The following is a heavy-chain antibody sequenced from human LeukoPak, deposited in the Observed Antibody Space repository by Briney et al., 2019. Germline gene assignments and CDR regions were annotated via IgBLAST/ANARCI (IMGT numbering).Heavy chain of an antibody. J-gene: IGHJ4*02. CDR1: GFTFSSYA. Sequence: GGSLRLSCAASGFTFSSYAMSWVRQAPGKGLEWVSAISGSGGSTYYADSVKGRFTISRDNSKNTLYLQMNSLRAEDTAVYYCAKVGGYSYGYHPDYWGQGTLVTVSS. CDR2: ISGSGGST. D-gene: IGHD5-18*01. CDR3: AKVGGYSYGYHPDY. V-gene: IGHV3-23*01.